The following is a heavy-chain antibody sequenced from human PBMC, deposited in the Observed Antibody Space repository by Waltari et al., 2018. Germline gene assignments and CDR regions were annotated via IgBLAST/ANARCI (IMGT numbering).Heavy chain of an antibody. D-gene: IGHD2-21*01. J-gene: IGHJ4*02. V-gene: IGHV3-74*01. CDR1: GFTFSSYW. Sequence: EVQLVESGGGLVQPGGSLRLSCAASGFTFSSYWMHWVRQAPGKGLVWVSRIKGDGTDTAYADSVKGRFTFSRDNAKNTLYLQMNSLRAEDTAVYYCVRDGDRYDFDYWGQGTLVTVSS. CDR3: VRDGDRYDFDY. CDR2: IKGDGTDT.